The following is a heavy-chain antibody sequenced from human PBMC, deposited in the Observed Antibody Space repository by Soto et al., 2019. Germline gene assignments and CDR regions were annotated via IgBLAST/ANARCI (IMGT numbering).Heavy chain of an antibody. D-gene: IGHD1-26*01. Sequence: GEALKISCTVSGYSFTGYWIGWVRPMPGKGLEWLGIIYPGDSDTRYSPSFQGQVTISADKSISTAYLQWSSLKASDTAMYYCARHFPGYSGSFGAYYYYYGMDVWGQGTTGTAP. V-gene: IGHV5-51*01. CDR3: ARHFPGYSGSFGAYYYYYGMDV. J-gene: IGHJ6*02. CDR1: GYSFTGYW. CDR2: IYPGDSDT.